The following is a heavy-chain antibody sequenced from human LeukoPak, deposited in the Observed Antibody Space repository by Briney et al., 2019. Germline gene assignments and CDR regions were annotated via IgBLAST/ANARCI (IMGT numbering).Heavy chain of an antibody. V-gene: IGHV2-70*11. D-gene: IGHD3-22*01. CDR3: ARTTYYSESGGYTPGYFDY. CDR2: IDWDGDK. Sequence: SGPALVKPKQTLTLTCTFSGLSLTTTGMCVSWIRQPPGKALEWLARIDWDGDKYYSTSLKTNLTISKDTSKNQVVLIMTNVDPVDTATYYCARTTYYSESGGYTPGYFDYWGQGARVTVSS. J-gene: IGHJ4*02. CDR1: GLSLTTTGMC.